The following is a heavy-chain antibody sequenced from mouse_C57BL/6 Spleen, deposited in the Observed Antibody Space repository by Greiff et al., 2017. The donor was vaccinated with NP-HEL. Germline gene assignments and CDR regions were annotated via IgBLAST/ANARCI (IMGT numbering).Heavy chain of an antibody. CDR2: IDPETGGT. D-gene: IGHD3-1*01. Sequence: QVQLKESGAELVRPGASVTLSCKASGYTFTDYEMHWVKQTPVHGLEWIGAIDPETGGTAYKQKFKGKAILTADKSSSTAYMELRSLTSEDSAVYYCTTGAFAYWGQGTLVTVSA. CDR1: GYTFTDYE. V-gene: IGHV1-15*01. CDR3: TTGAFAY. J-gene: IGHJ3*01.